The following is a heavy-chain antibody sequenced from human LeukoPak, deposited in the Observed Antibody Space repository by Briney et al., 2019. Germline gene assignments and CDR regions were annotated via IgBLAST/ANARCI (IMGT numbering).Heavy chain of an antibody. J-gene: IGHJ6*02. CDR1: GYTFTGYY. D-gene: IGHD6-13*01. Sequence: WASVKVSCTASGYTFTGYYMHWVRQAPGQGLEWMGWINPNSGGTNYAQKFQGRVTMTRDTSISTAYMELSRLRSDDTAVYYCARDGAGSSSWHLHYYGMDVWGQGTTVTVSS. CDR3: ARDGAGSSSWHLHYYGMDV. V-gene: IGHV1-2*02. CDR2: INPNSGGT.